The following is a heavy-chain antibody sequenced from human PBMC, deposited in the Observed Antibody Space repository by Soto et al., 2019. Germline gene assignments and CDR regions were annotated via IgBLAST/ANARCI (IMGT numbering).Heavy chain of an antibody. J-gene: IGHJ4*02. CDR1: GYTFGYYD. V-gene: IGHV1-8*01. CDR3: ARGRGIAPRPAQYYLDY. CDR2: INPNSEKT. D-gene: IGHD6-6*01. Sequence: GASVKVSCKTSGYTFGYYDINWVRQATGQGLEWMGWINPNSEKTGYAQNFQGRVTVTKDTSISTVYMELSSLRSEDTAVYYCARGRGIAPRPAQYYLDYWGQGTLVTVSS.